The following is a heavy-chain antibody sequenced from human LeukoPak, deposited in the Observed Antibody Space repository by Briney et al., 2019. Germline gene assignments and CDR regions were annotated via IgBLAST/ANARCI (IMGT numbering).Heavy chain of an antibody. D-gene: IGHD2-8*01. CDR2: FYHGGNT. V-gene: IGHV4-38-2*01. Sequence: PGGSLRLSCAASGFTVSSNYMSWIRQPPGKGLEWIGSFYHGGNTYYNPSLKSRVTMSVDTSKNQFSLKLSSVTAADTAVYYCASEKNGPPADYWGQGTLVTVSS. CDR1: GFTVSSNY. CDR3: ASEKNGPPADY. J-gene: IGHJ4*02.